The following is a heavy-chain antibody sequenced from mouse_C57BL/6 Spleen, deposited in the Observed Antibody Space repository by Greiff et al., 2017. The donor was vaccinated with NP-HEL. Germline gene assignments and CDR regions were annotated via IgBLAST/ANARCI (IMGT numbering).Heavy chain of an antibody. CDR2: IYPGDGDT. CDR3: ARTPYYYGSSYAMDY. V-gene: IGHV1-82*01. Sequence: QVQLQQSGPELVKPGASVKISCKASGYAFSSSWMNWVKQRPGKGLVWIGRIYPGDGDTNYNGKFKGKATLTADKSSSTAYMQLSSLTSEDSAVYFCARTPYYYGSSYAMDYWGQGTSVTVSS. D-gene: IGHD1-1*01. CDR1: GYAFSSSW. J-gene: IGHJ4*01.